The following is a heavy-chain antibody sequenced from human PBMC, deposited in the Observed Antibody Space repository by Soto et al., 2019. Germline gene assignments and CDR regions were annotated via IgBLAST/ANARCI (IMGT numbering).Heavy chain of an antibody. V-gene: IGHV5-51*01. Sequence: EVQLVQSGAEVKKPGESLKISCKGSGYSFALYWIGWVRQMPGKDLEWMGIIYPSDSDVRYSPSFQVQVTMSADKSISTVYLQWNSLKASDTARYYCARIIADWYFDLWGRGTLVTVSS. J-gene: IGHJ2*01. CDR2: IYPSDSDV. CDR1: GYSFALYW. CDR3: ARIIADWYFDL. D-gene: IGHD3-16*02.